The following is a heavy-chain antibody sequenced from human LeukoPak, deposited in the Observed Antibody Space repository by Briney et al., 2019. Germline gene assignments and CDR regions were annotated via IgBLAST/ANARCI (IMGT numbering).Heavy chain of an antibody. V-gene: IGHV3-74*01. J-gene: IGHJ6*02. CDR3: AKDILGRGTIWSVYYYGMDV. Sequence: GGSLRLSCAASGFTFSSYWMHWVRQAPGKGLVWVSRINSDGSSTSYADSVKGRFTISRDNSKNSLYLQMNSLRTEDTALYYCAKDILGRGTIWSVYYYGMDVWGQGTTVTVSS. D-gene: IGHD1-1*01. CDR2: INSDGSST. CDR1: GFTFSSYW.